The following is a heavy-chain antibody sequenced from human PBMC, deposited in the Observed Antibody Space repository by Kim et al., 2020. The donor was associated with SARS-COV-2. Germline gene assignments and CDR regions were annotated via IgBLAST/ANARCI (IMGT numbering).Heavy chain of an antibody. V-gene: IGHV4-31*03. CDR1: GGSISSGGYY. J-gene: IGHJ4*02. Sequence: SETLSLTCTVSGGSISSGGYYWSWIRQHPGKGLEWIGYIYYSGSTYYNPSLKSRVTISVDTSKNQFSLKLSSVTAADTAVYYCARGVLLPYYDILTGFDYWGQGTLVTVSS. CDR3: ARGVLLPYYDILTGFDY. CDR2: IYYSGST. D-gene: IGHD3-9*01.